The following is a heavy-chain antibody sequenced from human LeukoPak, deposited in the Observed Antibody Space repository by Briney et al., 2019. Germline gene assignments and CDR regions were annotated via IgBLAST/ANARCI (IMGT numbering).Heavy chain of an antibody. CDR1: GFTFSSYW. V-gene: IGHV3-7*05. CDR2: IKEDGSEK. J-gene: IGHJ4*02. CDR3: ATPMRFDY. Sequence: PGGSLRLSCAASGFTFSSYWMSWVRQAPGKGLEWVANIKEDGSEKYYVDSVKGRFTVFRDNAKKSLYLQMNSLRDEDTAVYYCATPMRFDYWGQGTLVTVPS.